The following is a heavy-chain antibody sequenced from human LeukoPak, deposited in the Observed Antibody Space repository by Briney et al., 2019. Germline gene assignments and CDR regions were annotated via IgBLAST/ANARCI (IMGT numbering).Heavy chain of an antibody. CDR3: ARVSGGHYGSGSYTAEGV. CDR1: GFTFSSYG. CDR2: ISYDGSNK. V-gene: IGHV3-30*03. Sequence: GGSLRLSCAASGFTFSSYGMHWVRQAPGKGLEWVALISYDGSNKYYADSVKGRFTISRDNAKNSLYLQMNSLRDEDTAVYYCARVSGGHYGSGSYTAEGVWGQGTTVTVSS. J-gene: IGHJ6*02. D-gene: IGHD3-10*01.